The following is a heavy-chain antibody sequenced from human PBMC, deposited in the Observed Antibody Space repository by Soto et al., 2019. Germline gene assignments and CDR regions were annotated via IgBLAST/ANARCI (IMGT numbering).Heavy chain of an antibody. CDR1: GGSISSYY. CDR3: ARDLDLGHLDY. CDR2: IYYSGST. D-gene: IGHD3-9*01. Sequence: SETLALTCTVSGGSISSYYLSWIRQPPGKGLEWIGYIYYSGSTNYNPSLKSRVTISVDTSKNQFSLKLSSVTAADTAVYYCARDLDLGHLDYWGQGTLVTVSS. V-gene: IGHV4-59*01. J-gene: IGHJ4*02.